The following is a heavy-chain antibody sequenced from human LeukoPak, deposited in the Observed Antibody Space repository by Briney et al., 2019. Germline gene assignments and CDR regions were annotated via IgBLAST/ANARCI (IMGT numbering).Heavy chain of an antibody. CDR2: ITGGSTTI. CDR3: ARRIEF. CDR1: GFTFSTYS. Sequence: GGSLRLSCVASGFTFSTYSMNWVRQAPGKGLEWISYITGGSTTIYYADSVKGRFTISRDNAKNSLFLQMNSLRDDDTAVYYCARRIEFWGQETLVTVSS. J-gene: IGHJ4*02. V-gene: IGHV3-48*02.